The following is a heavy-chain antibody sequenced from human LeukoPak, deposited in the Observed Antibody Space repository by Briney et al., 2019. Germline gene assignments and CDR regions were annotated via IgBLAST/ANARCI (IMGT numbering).Heavy chain of an antibody. Sequence: GGSLRLSCAASGFTLRNYAMSWVRQAPGKGLEWVSAFSGSGVSTHYADSVKGRFTISRDNSKNTLYLQMNSLRAEDTAVYYCAKVLIYDFWSGLDGDAFDIWGQGTMVTVSS. D-gene: IGHD3-3*01. CDR3: AKVLIYDFWSGLDGDAFDI. V-gene: IGHV3-23*01. J-gene: IGHJ3*02. CDR2: FSGSGVST. CDR1: GFTLRNYA.